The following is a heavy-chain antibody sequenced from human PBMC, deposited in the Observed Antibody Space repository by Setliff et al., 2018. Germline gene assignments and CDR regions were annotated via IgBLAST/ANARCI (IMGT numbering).Heavy chain of an antibody. CDR3: ARTSTGRYFDL. CDR1: DFSVGSVYY. Sequence: LSLTCAVSDFSVGSVYYWGWIRQPPGRGLEWIANIYYSGTTHYSPSFQSRVTMSVDTSKNQFSLNLSSVTAADTALYYCARTSTGRYFDLWGRGTLVTVSS. CDR2: IYYSGTT. J-gene: IGHJ2*01. V-gene: IGHV4-38-2*01. D-gene: IGHD2-2*01.